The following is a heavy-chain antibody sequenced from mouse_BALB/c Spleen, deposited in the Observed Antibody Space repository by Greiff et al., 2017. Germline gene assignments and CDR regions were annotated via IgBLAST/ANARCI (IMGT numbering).Heavy chain of an antibody. CDR1: GFTFSSFG. CDR3: ARSSRGYYAMDY. CDR2: ISSGSSTI. V-gene: IGHV5-17*02. Sequence: EVHLVESGGGLVQPGGSRKLSCAASGFTFSSFGMHWVRQAPEKGLEWVAYISSGSSTIYYADTVKGRFTISRDNPKNTLFLQMTSLRSEDTAMYYCARSSRGYYAMDYWGQGTSVTVSS. J-gene: IGHJ4*01.